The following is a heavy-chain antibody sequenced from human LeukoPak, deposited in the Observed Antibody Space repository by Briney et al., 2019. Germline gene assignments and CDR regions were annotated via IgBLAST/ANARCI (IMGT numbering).Heavy chain of an antibody. CDR1: RFTFSNAW. V-gene: IGHV3-15*01. CDR3: TTDYGSGSYRYFNY. Sequence: GRSLRFSCAASRFTFSNAWMSWVRQGPGKGLKWVGLLKSKTDGGTTDYVAPVKGRFTISRDDSKNTLYLQMNSLKSEDTAVYYCTTDYGSGSYRYFNYWGQGTLVTVSS. J-gene: IGHJ4*02. CDR2: LKSKTDGGTT. D-gene: IGHD3-10*01.